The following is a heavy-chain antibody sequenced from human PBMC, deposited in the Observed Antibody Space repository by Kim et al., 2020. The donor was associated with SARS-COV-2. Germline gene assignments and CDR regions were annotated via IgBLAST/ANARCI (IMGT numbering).Heavy chain of an antibody. D-gene: IGHD4-17*01. J-gene: IGHJ4*01. Sequence: GGSLRLSCGGSGFTFGDYSLSWVRQVPGKGLEWIAVLKSGAYADTGEYAASGSGRATISRDDFNIFPYLQMHSLKTDDTGVYICPRGTVTQWTFFYFWG. CDR2: LKSGAYADTG. CDR3: PRGTVTQWTFFYF. V-gene: IGHV3-49*04. CDR1: GFTFGDYS.